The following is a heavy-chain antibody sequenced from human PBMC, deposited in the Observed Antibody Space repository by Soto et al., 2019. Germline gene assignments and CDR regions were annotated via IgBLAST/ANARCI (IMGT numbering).Heavy chain of an antibody. CDR3: AKVLNYYYYYGMDV. Sequence: GGSLRLSCAASGFTFSSYAMSWVRQAPGKGLEWVSAISGSGGSTYYADSVKGRFTISRDNSKNTLYLQMNSLRAEDTAVYYCAKVLNYYYYYGMDVWGQGTTVTVSS. V-gene: IGHV3-23*01. J-gene: IGHJ6*02. CDR1: GFTFSSYA. CDR2: ISGSGGST.